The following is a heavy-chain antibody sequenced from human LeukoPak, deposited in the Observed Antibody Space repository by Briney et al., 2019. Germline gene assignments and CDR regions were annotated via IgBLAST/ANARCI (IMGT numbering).Heavy chain of an antibody. D-gene: IGHD4-17*01. CDR2: TNSDGSST. CDR3: ARDGVGDHDPMDV. V-gene: IGHV3-74*01. CDR1: GFTFSNYC. J-gene: IGHJ6*02. Sequence: GGSLRLSCAASGFTFSNYCIHWVRQAPGKGLVWVSRTNSDGSSTTYADSVRGRFTISRDNAKTTLYLQMNSLRAEDTAVYYCARDGVGDHDPMDVWGQGTTVSVSS.